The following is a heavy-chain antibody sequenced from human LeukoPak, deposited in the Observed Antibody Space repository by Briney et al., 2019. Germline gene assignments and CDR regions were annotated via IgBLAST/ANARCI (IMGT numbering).Heavy chain of an antibody. Sequence: TLSLTCTVYGGSISSSRYYWGWIRQPPGKALEWLARIDWDDDKSYSTSLKTRLTISKDTSKNQVVLTMTNMDPVDTATYYCASSGYYSSFDYWGQGTLVTVSS. J-gene: IGHJ4*02. CDR2: IDWDDDK. V-gene: IGHV2-70*11. CDR3: ASSGYYSSFDY. CDR1: GGSISSSRYY. D-gene: IGHD3-22*01.